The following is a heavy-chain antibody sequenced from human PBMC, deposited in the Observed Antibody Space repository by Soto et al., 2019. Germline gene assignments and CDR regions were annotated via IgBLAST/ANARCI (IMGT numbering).Heavy chain of an antibody. D-gene: IGHD3-22*01. CDR2: IHHSGST. Sequence: PSETLSLTCAVSGASISSNNWWNWVRQSPGKGLEWIGEIHHSGSTNYNPSLKSPVTISVDKSKSQFYLQLSYVTAADTAVYYCARRAYDRSGYEIDHWGQGILATVSS. CDR3: ARRAYDRSGYEIDH. V-gene: IGHV4-4*02. J-gene: IGHJ4*02. CDR1: GASISSNNW.